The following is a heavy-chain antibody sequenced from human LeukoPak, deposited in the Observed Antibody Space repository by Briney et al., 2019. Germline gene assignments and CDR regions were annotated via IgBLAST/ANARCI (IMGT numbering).Heavy chain of an antibody. CDR3: AKEITIFGVVNPFDY. D-gene: IGHD3-3*01. CDR1: GFTFSSYG. V-gene: IGHV3-30*02. Sequence: QPGRSLRLSCAASGFTFSSYGMHWVRQAPGKGLEWVAFIRYDGSNKYYADSVKGRSTISRDNSKNTLYLQMNSLRAEDTAVYYCAKEITIFGVVNPFDYWGQGTLVTVSS. CDR2: IRYDGSNK. J-gene: IGHJ4*02.